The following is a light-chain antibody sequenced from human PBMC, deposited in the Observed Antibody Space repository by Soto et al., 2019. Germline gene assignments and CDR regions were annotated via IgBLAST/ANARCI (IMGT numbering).Light chain of an antibody. CDR3: QKYNNWPSWT. CDR1: QSVSSN. J-gene: IGKJ1*01. V-gene: IGKV3-15*01. Sequence: EIVMTQSPATLSVSPGERATLSCRASQSVSSNLAWYQQKPGQAPRLLIYGASTRATGIPARFSGSGSGTEFTLTISSLQSEDFAVYYCQKYNNWPSWTFGQGTKVDIK. CDR2: GAS.